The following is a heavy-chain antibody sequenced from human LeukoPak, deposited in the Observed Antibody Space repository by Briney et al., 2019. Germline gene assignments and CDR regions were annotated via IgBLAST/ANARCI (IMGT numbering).Heavy chain of an antibody. D-gene: IGHD2-15*01. V-gene: IGHV4-30-2*01. CDR3: AREVDDYYYYMDV. CDR1: GGSISSGGYY. Sequence: SQTLSLTCTVSGGSISSGGYYWSWIRQPPGKGLEWIGYIYHSGSTYYNPSLKSRVTISVDRSKNQFSLKLSSVTAADTAVYYCAREVDDYYYYMDVWGKGTTVTVSS. CDR2: IYHSGST. J-gene: IGHJ6*03.